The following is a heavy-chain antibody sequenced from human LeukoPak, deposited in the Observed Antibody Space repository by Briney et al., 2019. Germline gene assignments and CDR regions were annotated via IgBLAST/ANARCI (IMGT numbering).Heavy chain of an antibody. CDR3: ARAIAAAGSY. V-gene: IGHV3-53*01. CDR1: EVTVSNNY. Sequence: PGGSLRLSCVVSEVTVSNNYMSWVRQAPGKGLEWVSVIYSGGSTYYADSVKGRFTISRDNSKNTVYLQMNSLRAEDTAVYYCARAIAAAGSYWGQGTLVTVSS. CDR2: IYSGGST. D-gene: IGHD6-13*01. J-gene: IGHJ4*02.